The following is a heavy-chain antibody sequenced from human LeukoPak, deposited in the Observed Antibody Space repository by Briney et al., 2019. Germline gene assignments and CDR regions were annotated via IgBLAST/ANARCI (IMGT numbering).Heavy chain of an antibody. J-gene: IGHJ4*02. Sequence: KASESLSLTCTVSGYSISSGYYWGWIRQPPGKGLEWTGSIYHSGSTYYNPSLKSRVTISVDTSKNQFSLKLSSVTAADTAVYYCARGEGYYDSSGNFDYWGQGTLVTVSS. D-gene: IGHD3-22*01. CDR1: GYSISSGYY. CDR3: ARGEGYYDSSGNFDY. V-gene: IGHV4-38-2*02. CDR2: IYHSGST.